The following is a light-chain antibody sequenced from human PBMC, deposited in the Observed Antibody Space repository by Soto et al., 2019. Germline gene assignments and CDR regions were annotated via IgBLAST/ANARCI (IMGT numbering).Light chain of an antibody. CDR1: QSVSSY. J-gene: IGKJ5*01. CDR2: DAS. Sequence: EIVLTQSPATLSLSPGERATLSCRASQSVSSYLAWYQQKPGQAPRLLIYDASNRATGIPARFNGSGSGTDFTLTISSLEPEDFAVYYCQQRRSWPRAFGQGTRLEI. CDR3: QQRRSWPRA. V-gene: IGKV3-11*01.